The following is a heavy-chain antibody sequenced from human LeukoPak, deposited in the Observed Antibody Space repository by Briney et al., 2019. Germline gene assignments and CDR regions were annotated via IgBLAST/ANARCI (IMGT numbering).Heavy chain of an antibody. CDR2: IKQDGGEK. V-gene: IGHV3-7*01. D-gene: IGHD3-22*01. Sequence: GGSLRLSCAASGFTFSSYWMSWVRQAPGKGLEWVANIKQDGGEKYYVDSVKGRFTISRDNAKNSLYLQMNSLRAEDTAVYYCARVSPDYYDSSGYHIYYYYYYMDVWGKGTTVTVSS. J-gene: IGHJ6*03. CDR3: ARVSPDYYDSSGYHIYYYYYYMDV. CDR1: GFTFSSYW.